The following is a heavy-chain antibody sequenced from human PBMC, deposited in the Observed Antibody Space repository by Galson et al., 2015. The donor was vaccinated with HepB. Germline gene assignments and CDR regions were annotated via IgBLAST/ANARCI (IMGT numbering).Heavy chain of an antibody. D-gene: IGHD5-24*01. CDR2: MDHSGSA. CDR1: GGSIGSDGYY. Sequence: PLSLTCSFSGGSIGSDGYYWNWIRQHPGKGLDWIGFMDHSGSAYYNPSLKSRVTISVDTSKNQFSLKLNSVTAADTAIYYCAVGGDAYKSGHWGQGTLVTVSS. J-gene: IGHJ4*02. V-gene: IGHV4-31*03. CDR3: AVGGDAYKSGH.